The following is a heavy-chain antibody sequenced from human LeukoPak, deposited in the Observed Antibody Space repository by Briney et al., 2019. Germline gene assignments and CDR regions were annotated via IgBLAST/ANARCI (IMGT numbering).Heavy chain of an antibody. Sequence: LPGGSLRLSCAASGFTLDDYTMHWVRQAPGKGLEWVSVVRGDGDGTYYADSVEGRFTISRDNSKNSLYLQVDSLRTEDTALYYCAKDFSRSWWYGMDVWGQGITVTVSS. D-gene: IGHD2-15*01. V-gene: IGHV3-43*01. CDR1: GFTLDDYT. CDR3: AKDFSRSWWYGMDV. J-gene: IGHJ6*02. CDR2: VRGDGDGT.